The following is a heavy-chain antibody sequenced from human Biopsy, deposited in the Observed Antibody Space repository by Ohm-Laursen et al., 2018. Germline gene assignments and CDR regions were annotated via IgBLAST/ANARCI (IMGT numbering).Heavy chain of an antibody. Sequence: SVTVSCKAPGGTFSNYGVNWVRQAPGQGLEWLGGNIPILGTGNYAQKFQDRVTVAADTSTSTATMELRSLRSVDPAVYYCATKLTGYFHHWGQGTLVIVSS. CDR2: NIPILGTG. V-gene: IGHV1-69*06. D-gene: IGHD3-9*01. J-gene: IGHJ1*01. CDR1: GGTFSNYG. CDR3: ATKLTGYFHH.